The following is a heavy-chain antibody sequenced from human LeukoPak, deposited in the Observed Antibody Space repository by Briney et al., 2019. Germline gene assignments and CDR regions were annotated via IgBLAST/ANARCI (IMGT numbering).Heavy chain of an antibody. CDR3: ARTIFGGEYYYYYGMDV. CDR1: GYSFTSYW. J-gene: IGHJ6*02. V-gene: IGHV5-51*01. Sequence: GESLKISCKGSGYSFTSYWIGWVRQMPGKGLEWMGITYPGDSDTRYSPSFQGQVTISADKSISTAYLQWSSLKASDTAMYYCARTIFGGEYYYYYGMDVWGQGTTVTVSS. CDR2: TYPGDSDT. D-gene: IGHD3-3*01.